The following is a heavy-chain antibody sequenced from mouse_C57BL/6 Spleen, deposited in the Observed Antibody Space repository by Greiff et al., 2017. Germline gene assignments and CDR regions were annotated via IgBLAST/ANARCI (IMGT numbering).Heavy chain of an antibody. CDR1: GYTFTDYE. CDR2: IDPETGGT. CDR3: TRSFTTVVATVAVWFAY. D-gene: IGHD1-1*01. Sequence: QVQLKESGAELVRPGASVTLSCKASGYTFTDYEMHWVKLTPVHGLEWIGAIDPETGGTAYNQKFKGKAILTADKSSSTAYMELRSLPSEDSAVYYCTRSFTTVVATVAVWFAYWGQGTLVTVSA. J-gene: IGHJ3*01. V-gene: IGHV1-15*01.